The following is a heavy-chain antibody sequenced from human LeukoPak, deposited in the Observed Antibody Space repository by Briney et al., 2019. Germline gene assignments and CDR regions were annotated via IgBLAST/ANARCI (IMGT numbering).Heavy chain of an antibody. CDR3: ARGRSYYDSSGYPWDY. J-gene: IGHJ4*02. CDR2: ISAYNGNT. Sequence: ASVKVSCKASGYTFTSYGISWVRQAPGQGLEWMGWISAYNGNTNYAQKLQGRVTMTTDTSTSTAYMELRSLRSDDTAVYYCARGRSYYDSSGYPWDYWGQGTLVTVSS. V-gene: IGHV1-18*01. D-gene: IGHD3-22*01. CDR1: GYTFTSYG.